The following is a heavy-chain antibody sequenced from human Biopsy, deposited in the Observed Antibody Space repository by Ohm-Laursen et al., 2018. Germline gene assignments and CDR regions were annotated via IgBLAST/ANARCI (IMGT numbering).Heavy chain of an antibody. V-gene: IGHV3-74*01. CDR1: EFTFIRVW. CDR2: INKGGSST. CDR3: TRAEAGSGSLLYFDY. J-gene: IGHJ4*02. D-gene: IGHD3-10*01. Sequence: SLRLSFSASEFTFIRVWRYLGRQAPGKGLVWVSRINKGGSSTNYADAVKGRFTISRDNAKNTVFLQMNSLRAEDTAVYYCTRAEAGSGSLLYFDYWGQGTLVTVSS.